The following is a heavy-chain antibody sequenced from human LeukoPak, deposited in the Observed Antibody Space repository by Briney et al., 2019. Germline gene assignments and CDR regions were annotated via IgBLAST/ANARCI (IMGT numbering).Heavy chain of an antibody. J-gene: IGHJ4*02. CDR2: IIPLFGSA. V-gene: IGHV1-69*05. D-gene: IGHD3-22*01. Sequence: SVKVSCKSSGGTFNNYAVSWVRQAPGQGLEWMGGIIPLFGSANYARRFQGRVTMTTDTSTSTAYMELSSLRSEDTAVYYCARDSGYYDSSGYSSKHYFDYWGQGTLVTVSS. CDR3: ARDSGYYDSSGYSSKHYFDY. CDR1: GGTFNNYA.